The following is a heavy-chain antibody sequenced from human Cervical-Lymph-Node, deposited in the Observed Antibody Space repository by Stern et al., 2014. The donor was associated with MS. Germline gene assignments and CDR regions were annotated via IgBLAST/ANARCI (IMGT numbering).Heavy chain of an antibody. CDR1: GFTFNAYS. CDR2: ISSSSNNI. J-gene: IGHJ4*02. Sequence: VQLVESGGGLVKPGGSLRLSCSASGFTFNAYSLNWVRQAPGKGLEWVSSISSSSNNIYYADSVKGRFTISRDNAKNSLYLQMNSLRVEDTAVYYCARAWGPGITMIVAVRIDSWGQGTLVTVSS. V-gene: IGHV3-21*01. D-gene: IGHD3-22*01. CDR3: ARAWGPGITMIVAVRIDS.